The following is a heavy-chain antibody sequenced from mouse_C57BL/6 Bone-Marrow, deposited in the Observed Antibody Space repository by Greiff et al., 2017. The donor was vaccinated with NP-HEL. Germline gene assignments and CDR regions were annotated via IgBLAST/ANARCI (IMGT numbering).Heavy chain of an antibody. V-gene: IGHV6-6*01. Sequence: EVQGVESGGGLVQPGGSMKLSCAASGFTFSDAWMDWVRQSPEKGLEWVAEIRNKANNHATYYAESVKGRFTISRDDSKSSVYLQMNSLRAEDTGIYYCTSLLITTVVATRGFAYWGQGTLVTVSA. CDR2: IRNKANNHAT. D-gene: IGHD1-1*01. J-gene: IGHJ3*01. CDR1: GFTFSDAW. CDR3: TSLLITTVVATRGFAY.